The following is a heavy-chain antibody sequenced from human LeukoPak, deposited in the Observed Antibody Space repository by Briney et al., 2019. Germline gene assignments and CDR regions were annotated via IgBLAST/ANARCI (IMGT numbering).Heavy chain of an antibody. J-gene: IGHJ5*02. CDR2: IYYSGST. CDR3: ARHGGYCSSTSCYPGWFDP. Sequence: SETLSLTCTVSGGSISSYYWSWIRQPPGKGLEWIGYIYYSGSTNYNPSLKSRVTISVDTSKNQFSLKPSSVTAADTAVYYCARHGGYCSSTSCYPGWFDPWGQGTLVTVSS. V-gene: IGHV4-59*08. CDR1: GGSISSYY. D-gene: IGHD2-2*01.